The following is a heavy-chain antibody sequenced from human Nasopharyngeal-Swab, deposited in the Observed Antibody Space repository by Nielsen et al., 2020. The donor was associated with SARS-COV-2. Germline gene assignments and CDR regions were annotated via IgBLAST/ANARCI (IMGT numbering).Heavy chain of an antibody. CDR3: ARDGVSSHLTPVIALTIYYYYVMDV. CDR2: IKQDGSEK. Sequence: GESLKISCAASGFTFSSFWMSWVRQAPGKGLEWVANIKQDGSEKYYVVSVKGRFTISRDNAKNSLYLQMNCLRSEDTAVYYCARDGVSSHLTPVIALTIYYYYVMDVWGQGTTVTVSS. J-gene: IGHJ6*02. CDR1: GFTFSSFW. V-gene: IGHV3-7*03. D-gene: IGHD2-21*01.